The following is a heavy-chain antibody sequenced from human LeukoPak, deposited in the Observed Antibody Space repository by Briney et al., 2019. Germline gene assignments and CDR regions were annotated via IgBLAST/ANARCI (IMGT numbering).Heavy chain of an antibody. D-gene: IGHD5-12*01. CDR2: IYSSGIN. V-gene: IGHV4-4*07. CDR3: AREPTSGREPTSGRPLDY. CDR1: GFIFSGYW. Sequence: PGGSLRLSCAASGFIFSGYWMSWIRQPAGKGLEWIGRIYSSGINNYNPSLKGRVTMSLDTSKNHLSLNLSSVTAADTAVYYCAREPTSGREPTSGRPLDYWGQGTLVTVSS. J-gene: IGHJ4*02.